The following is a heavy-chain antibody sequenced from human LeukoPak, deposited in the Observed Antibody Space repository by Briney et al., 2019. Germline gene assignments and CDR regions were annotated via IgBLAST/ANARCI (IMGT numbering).Heavy chain of an antibody. V-gene: IGHV4-61*02. J-gene: IGHJ4*02. Sequence: SETLSLTCTVSGGSISSGGHYWSWIRQPAGKGLEYLGRIYSTGSTNYNPSLKSRVTISVDTSKNQFSLKLSSVTAADTAVYYCARGTHDSPAVIDYWGQGTLVTVSS. CDR3: ARGTHDSPAVIDY. CDR2: IYSTGST. CDR1: GGSISSGGHY. D-gene: IGHD1-1*01.